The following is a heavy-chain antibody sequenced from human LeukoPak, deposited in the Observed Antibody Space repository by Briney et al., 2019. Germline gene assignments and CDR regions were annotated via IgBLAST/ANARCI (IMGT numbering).Heavy chain of an antibody. D-gene: IGHD1-26*01. J-gene: IGHJ4*02. CDR3: ARAPVGSIDY. V-gene: IGHV3-11*01. CDR2: ISGSGNYI. Sequence: GGSLRLSCAASGFAFSDYYMTWIRQAPGKGLEWVSYISGSGNYIHYGDSVKGRFTISRDNAENSLYLQMNSLRAEDTAVYYCARAPVGSIDYWGQGTQVTVSS. CDR1: GFAFSDYY.